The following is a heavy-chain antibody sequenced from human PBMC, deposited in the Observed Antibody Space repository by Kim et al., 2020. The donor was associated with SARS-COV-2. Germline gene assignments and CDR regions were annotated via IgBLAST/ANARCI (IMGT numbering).Heavy chain of an antibody. Sequence: ASVKVSCKASGYTFTGYYMHWVRQAPGQGLEWMGRINPNSGGTNYAQKFQGRVTMTRDTSISTAYMELSRLRSDDTAVYYCARDRNHLSATVADAFDIWGQGTMVTVSS. J-gene: IGHJ3*02. CDR1: GYTFTGYY. CDR2: INPNSGGT. V-gene: IGHV1-2*06. D-gene: IGHD4-17*01. CDR3: ARDRNHLSATVADAFDI.